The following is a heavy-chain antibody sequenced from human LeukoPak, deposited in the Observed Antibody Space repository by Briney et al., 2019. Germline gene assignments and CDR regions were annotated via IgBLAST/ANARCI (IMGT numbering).Heavy chain of an antibody. D-gene: IGHD5-24*01. CDR3: ARSSLWATILTEAAFDY. Sequence: PGASLRLSCAASGFSFSGYAMHWVRQAPGKGLEWVAVITNDGSSEYYADSVKGRFTISRDNSKNTLYLQMNSLRDEDTAVYYCARSSLWATILTEAAFDYWGQGTLVIVAS. V-gene: IGHV3-30-3*01. J-gene: IGHJ4*02. CDR2: ITNDGSSE. CDR1: GFSFSGYA.